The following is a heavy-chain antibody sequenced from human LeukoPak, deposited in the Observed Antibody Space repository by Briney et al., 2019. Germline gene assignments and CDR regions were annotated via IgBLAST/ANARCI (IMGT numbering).Heavy chain of an antibody. CDR2: INHSGST. V-gene: IGHV4-34*01. D-gene: IGHD3-10*01. CDR3: ARRDYYGSGSYYIRPRLWFDP. J-gene: IGHJ5*02. Sequence: SETLSLTCAVYGGSFSGYYWSWIRQPPGKGLEWIGEINHSGSTNYNPSLKSRVTISVDTSKNQFSLKLSSVTAADTAVYCCARRDYYGSGSYYIRPRLWFDPWGQGTLVTVSS. CDR1: GGSFSGYY.